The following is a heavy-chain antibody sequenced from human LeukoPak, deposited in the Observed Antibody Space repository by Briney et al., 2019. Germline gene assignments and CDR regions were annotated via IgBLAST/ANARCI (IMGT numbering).Heavy chain of an antibody. D-gene: IGHD3-10*01. CDR1: GYSISSGYY. V-gene: IGHV4-38-2*02. Sequence: SETLSLTCAVSGYSISSGYYWGWIRQPPGKGLEWIGSIYHSGSTYYNPSLKSRVTISVDTSKNQFSLKLSSVTAADTAVYYCARDDYYGSGSWLRDYFMSAWGKGTTVTVSS. J-gene: IGHJ6*03. CDR3: ARDDYYGSGSWLRDYFMSA. CDR2: IYHSGST.